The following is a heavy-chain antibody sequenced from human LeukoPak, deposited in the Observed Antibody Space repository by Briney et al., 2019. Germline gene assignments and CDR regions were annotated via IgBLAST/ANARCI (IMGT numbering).Heavy chain of an antibody. CDR3: ARDRVVTRGGFDY. CDR2: ISSSSYI. V-gene: IGHV3-21*01. Sequence: PGGSLRLSCAASGFTFSSYSMNWVRQAPGKGLEWVSSISSSSYIYYADSVKGRFTISRDNAKNSLYLQMNSLRAEDTAVYYCARDRVVTRGGFDYWGQGTLVTVSS. D-gene: IGHD4-23*01. J-gene: IGHJ4*02. CDR1: GFTFSSYS.